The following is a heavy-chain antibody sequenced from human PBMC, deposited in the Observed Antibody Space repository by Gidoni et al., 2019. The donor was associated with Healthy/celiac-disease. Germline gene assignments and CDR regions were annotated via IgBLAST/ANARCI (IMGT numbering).Heavy chain of an antibody. CDR1: GFPYSSYS. CDR2: ISSIISYI. J-gene: IGHJ4*02. Sequence: VQLVECGGCLVKPGGSVRLAWSASGFPYSSYSMYWVRQAPGKGLEFVSSISSIISYIYYADSVKVRFTISRDNAKNSLYLQMNSLRAEDTAVYYCARDSSGSYYTADYWGQGTLVTVSS. D-gene: IGHD1-26*01. V-gene: IGHV3-21*01. CDR3: ARDSSGSYYTADY.